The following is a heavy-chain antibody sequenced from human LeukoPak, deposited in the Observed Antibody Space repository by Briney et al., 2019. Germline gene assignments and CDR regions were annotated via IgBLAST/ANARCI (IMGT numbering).Heavy chain of an antibody. J-gene: IGHJ4*02. V-gene: IGHV4-59*08. D-gene: IGHD3-10*01. Sequence: PSETLSLTCTVSNGSVSSYYWSWIRQPPGKGLEWIGYIYYSGSTNYNPSLKSRVTISVDRSRNQFSLKLSSVTAADTALYYCARHYYGSGSYSDYWGQGTLVTVRS. CDR1: NGSVSSYY. CDR2: IYYSGST. CDR3: ARHYYGSGSYSDY.